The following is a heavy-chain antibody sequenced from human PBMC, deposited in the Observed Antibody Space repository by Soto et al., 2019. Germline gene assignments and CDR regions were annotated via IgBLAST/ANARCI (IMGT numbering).Heavy chain of an antibody. V-gene: IGHV1-18*01. CDR1: GYTFTSHG. CDR3: AREAGVTIYTRDTFDM. J-gene: IGHJ3*02. Sequence: QVQLVQSGAEVKKPGASVTVSCKASGYTFTSHGISWVRQAPGQGLEWRGWISTYNGNTNYAQKLQGRVTMTTDTSTATAYMESRSLRSDDTAVSYCAREAGVTIYTRDTFDMWGQGTVVTVSS. CDR2: ISTYNGNT. D-gene: IGHD3-10*01.